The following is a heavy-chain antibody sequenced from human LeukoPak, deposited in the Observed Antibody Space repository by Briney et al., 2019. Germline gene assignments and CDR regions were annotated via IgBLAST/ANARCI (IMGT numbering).Heavy chain of an antibody. Sequence: SETLSLTCAVYGGSFSGYYWSWIRQPPGKGLEWIGRIYTSGSTNYNPSLKSRVTMSVDTSKNQFSLKLSSVTAADTAVYYCARGNSWELPFDYWGQGTLVTVSS. CDR1: GGSFSGYY. D-gene: IGHD1-26*01. J-gene: IGHJ4*02. CDR3: ARGNSWELPFDY. V-gene: IGHV4-59*10. CDR2: IYTSGST.